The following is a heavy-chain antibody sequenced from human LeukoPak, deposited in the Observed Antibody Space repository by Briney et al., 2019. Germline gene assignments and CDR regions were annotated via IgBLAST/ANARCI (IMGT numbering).Heavy chain of an antibody. CDR3: ASSGKAGLRYFDWLLYRNYYYYGMDV. Sequence: SVKVSCKASGGTFSSYAISWVRQAPGQGLEWMGGIIPIFGTANYAQKFQGRVTITADESTSTAYMELSSLRSEDTAVYYCASSGKAGLRYFDWLLYRNYYYYGMDVWGQGTTVTVSS. J-gene: IGHJ6*02. D-gene: IGHD3-9*01. CDR2: IIPIFGTA. CDR1: GGTFSSYA. V-gene: IGHV1-69*13.